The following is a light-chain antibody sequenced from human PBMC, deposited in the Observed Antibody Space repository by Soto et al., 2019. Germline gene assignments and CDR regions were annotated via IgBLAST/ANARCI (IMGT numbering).Light chain of an antibody. J-gene: IGLJ1*01. CDR3: QSYDSSLSGYV. CDR1: SSNIGAGYA. Sequence: QSVLTQPPSVSGAPGLRVTISCTGSSSNIGAGYAVHWYQQLPGTAPKLLIYGNNNRPSGVPDRFSGSKSGTSASLAITGLHAEDEADYYCQSYDSSLSGYVFGTGTKVTVL. V-gene: IGLV1-40*01. CDR2: GNN.